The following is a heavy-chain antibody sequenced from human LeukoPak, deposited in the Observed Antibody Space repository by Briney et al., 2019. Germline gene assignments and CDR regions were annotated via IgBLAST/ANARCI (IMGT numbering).Heavy chain of an antibody. Sequence: GASVKVSCKAFGYTVTSNYMHWLRQAPGQGLEWMGWINPNSGGTNYAQKFQGRVTMTRDTSISTDYMELSRLRSDDTAVYYCARVEVMRQLVLGFDYWGQGTLVTVSS. V-gene: IGHV1-2*02. CDR2: INPNSGGT. CDR3: ARVEVMRQLVLGFDY. D-gene: IGHD6-13*01. J-gene: IGHJ4*02. CDR1: GYTVTSNY.